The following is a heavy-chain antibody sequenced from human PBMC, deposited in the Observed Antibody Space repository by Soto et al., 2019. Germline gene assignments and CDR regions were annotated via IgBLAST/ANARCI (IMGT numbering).Heavy chain of an antibody. CDR3: ARDGAYCSGGSCYPNRFDP. Sequence: PSETLSLTCTVSGGSISSYYWSWIRQPPGKGLEWIGYIYYSGSTNYNPSLKSRVTISVDTSKNQFSLKLSSVTAADTAVYYCARDGAYCSGGSCYPNRFDPWGQGTLVTVSS. CDR1: GGSISSYY. V-gene: IGHV4-59*01. J-gene: IGHJ5*02. CDR2: IYYSGST. D-gene: IGHD2-15*01.